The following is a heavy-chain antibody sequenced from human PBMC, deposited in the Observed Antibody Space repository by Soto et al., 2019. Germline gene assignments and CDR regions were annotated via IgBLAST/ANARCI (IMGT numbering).Heavy chain of an antibody. CDR1: GYTFTSYG. CDR2: ISAYKGNT. Sequence: GASVKVSCKASGYTFTSYGISWVRQAPGQGLEWKGWISAYKGNTNNAQKLQGIVTMTTDTSTSTAYMELRSLRSDDTAVYYCARSGAAGDNANFDYWGQGTLVTVSS. CDR3: ARSGAAGDNANFDY. V-gene: IGHV1-18*01. D-gene: IGHD6-13*01. J-gene: IGHJ4*02.